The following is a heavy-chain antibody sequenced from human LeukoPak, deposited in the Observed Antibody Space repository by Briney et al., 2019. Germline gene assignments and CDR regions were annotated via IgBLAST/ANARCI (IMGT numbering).Heavy chain of an antibody. Sequence: GGSPRLSCAASGFTFSSYAMHWVRQAPGKGLEWVAVISYDGSNKYYADSVKGRFTISRDNSKNTLYLQMNSLRAEDTAVYYCARAPKKSYGSFHYWGQGTLVTVSS. CDR3: ARAPKKSYGSFHY. V-gene: IGHV3-30*04. CDR2: ISYDGSNK. CDR1: GFTFSSYA. J-gene: IGHJ4*02. D-gene: IGHD5-18*01.